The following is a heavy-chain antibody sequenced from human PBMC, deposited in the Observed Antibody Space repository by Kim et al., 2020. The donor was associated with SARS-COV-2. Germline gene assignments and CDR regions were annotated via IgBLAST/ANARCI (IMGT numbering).Heavy chain of an antibody. Sequence: KSRVTISVDTSKNQFSLKLSSVTAADTAVYYCARRRGITMVRGVRYYFDYWGQGTLVTVSS. CDR3: ARRRGITMVRGVRYYFDY. J-gene: IGHJ4*02. V-gene: IGHV4-34*01. D-gene: IGHD3-10*01.